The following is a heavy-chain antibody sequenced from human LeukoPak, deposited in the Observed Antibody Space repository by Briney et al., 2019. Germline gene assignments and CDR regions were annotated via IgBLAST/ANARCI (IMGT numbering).Heavy chain of an antibody. CDR1: GGSISSGDYY. CDR3: ARDRPGAYCSSTSCYKADAFDI. D-gene: IGHD2-2*02. Sequence: TLSLTCTVSGGSISSGDYYWSWIRQPPGKGLECIGYIYYSGSTYYNPSLKSRVTISVDTSKNQFSLKLSSVTAADTAVYYCARDRPGAYCSSTSCYKADAFDIWGQGTMVTVSS. J-gene: IGHJ3*02. CDR2: IYYSGST. V-gene: IGHV4-30-4*08.